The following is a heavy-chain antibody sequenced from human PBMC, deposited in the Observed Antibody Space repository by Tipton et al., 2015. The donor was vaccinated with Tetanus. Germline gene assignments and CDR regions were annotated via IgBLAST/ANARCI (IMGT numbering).Heavy chain of an antibody. D-gene: IGHD2-21*02. CDR3: AKLKSRGDSSAIEH. Sequence: SLRLSCAASGFPFTTYGMTWVRLAPGKGLEWVAVITGSGVGTYYSDSVKGRFTISRDNAKNTMYLQMNSLRAEDTATYYCAKLKSRGDSSAIEHWGQGTLVTVSS. J-gene: IGHJ4*02. CDR2: ITGSGVGT. V-gene: IGHV3-23*01. CDR1: GFPFTTYG.